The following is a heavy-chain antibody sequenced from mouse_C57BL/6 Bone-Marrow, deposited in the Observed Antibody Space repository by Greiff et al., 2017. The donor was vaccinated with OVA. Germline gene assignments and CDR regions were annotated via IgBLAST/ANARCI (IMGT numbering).Heavy chain of an antibody. CDR3: AREIITTVVATNYYAMDY. CDR1: GYTFTSYW. J-gene: IGHJ4*01. V-gene: IGHV1-50*01. CDR2: IDPSDSYT. Sequence: QVQLQQPGAELVKPGASVKLSCKASGYTFTSYWMQLVKQRPGQGLEWIGEIDPSDSYTNYNQKFKGKATLTVDTSSSTAYMQLSSLTSEDSAVYYCAREIITTVVATNYYAMDYWGQGTSVTVSS. D-gene: IGHD1-1*01.